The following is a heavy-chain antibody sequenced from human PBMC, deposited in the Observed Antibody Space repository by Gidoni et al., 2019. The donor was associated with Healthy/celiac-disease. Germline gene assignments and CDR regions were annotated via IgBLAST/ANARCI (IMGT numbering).Heavy chain of an antibody. J-gene: IGHJ4*02. CDR1: GFTFSSYA. CDR2: ISGSGGST. V-gene: IGHV3-23*01. CDR3: AKRRGGSFDY. Sequence: EGQLLESGGGLVQPGGSLRLSCAASGFTFSSYAMSWVRQAPGKGLEGVSGISGSGGSTYYADSVKGRFTISRDNSKNTLYLQMNSLRAEDTAVYYCAKRRGGSFDYCGQGTLVTVSS.